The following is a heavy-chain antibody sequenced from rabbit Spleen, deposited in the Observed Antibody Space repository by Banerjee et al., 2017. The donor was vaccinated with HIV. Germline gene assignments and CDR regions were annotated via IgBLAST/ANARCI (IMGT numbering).Heavy chain of an antibody. CDR1: GFDFSSNA. CDR3: ARNFGL. D-gene: IGHD5-1*01. CDR2: IYNGDGST. Sequence: QEQLEESGGGLVKPEGSLTLTCKASGFDFSSNAMCWFRQAPGKGPEWIACIYNGDGSTYYASWVNGRFTISKTSSTTVTLQMTSLTAADTATYLCARNFGLWGQGTLVTVS. V-gene: IGHV1S47*01. J-gene: IGHJ4*01.